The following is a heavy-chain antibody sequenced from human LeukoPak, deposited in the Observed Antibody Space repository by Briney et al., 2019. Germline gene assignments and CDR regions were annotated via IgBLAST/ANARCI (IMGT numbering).Heavy chain of an antibody. CDR2: INTDGGST. Sequence: GGSLRLSCAASGVTFNSNWMHWVRQAPGKGLVWVSHINTDGGSTTYADSVKGRFTISRDNAKNTLYLQMNSLRAEDTAVYYCARDTFDSSGYYYGPSDYWGQGTLVTVSS. D-gene: IGHD3-22*01. V-gene: IGHV3-74*01. CDR1: GVTFNSNW. CDR3: ARDTFDSSGYYYGPSDY. J-gene: IGHJ4*02.